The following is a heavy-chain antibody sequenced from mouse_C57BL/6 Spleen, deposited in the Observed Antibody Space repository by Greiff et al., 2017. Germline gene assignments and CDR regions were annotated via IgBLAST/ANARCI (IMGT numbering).Heavy chain of an antibody. CDR1: GFSFNTYA. Sequence: EVQVVESGGGLVQPKGSLKLSCAASGFSFNTYAMNWVRQAPGKGLEWVARIRSKSNNYATYYADSVKDRFTISRDDSESMLYLQMNNLKTEDTAMYYCVRHHIYYDYDGGFAYWGQGTLVTVSA. CDR3: VRHHIYYDYDGGFAY. D-gene: IGHD2-4*01. CDR2: IRSKSNNYAT. V-gene: IGHV10-1*01. J-gene: IGHJ3*01.